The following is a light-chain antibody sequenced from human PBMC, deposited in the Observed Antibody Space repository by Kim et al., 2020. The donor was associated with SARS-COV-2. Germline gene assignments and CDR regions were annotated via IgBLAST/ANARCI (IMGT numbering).Light chain of an antibody. J-gene: IGLJ3*02. CDR1: KLGDKY. CDR3: QAWDSSTPNWV. V-gene: IGLV3-1*01. CDR2: LDS. Sequence: SYELTQPPSVSVSPGQTASITCSGDKLGDKYACWYQQKPGQSPVLVIYLDSKRPSGIPERFSGSNSGNTATLTISGTQAIDEADYYCQAWDSSTPNWVFG.